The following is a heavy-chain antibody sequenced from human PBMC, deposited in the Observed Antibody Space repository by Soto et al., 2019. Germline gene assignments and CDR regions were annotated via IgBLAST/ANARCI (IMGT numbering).Heavy chain of an antibody. Sequence: EVQLVESGGGLIQPGGSVRLSCIASGFTFRTYWMAWVRQAPGKGLEWVANIKQDRSDKNYVDSVKGRFTISRHNAKNSQYLQMNSLRAKDTVVYYYARAGGYEYWSFFEPWGQGTLVTVS. CDR2: IKQDRSDK. CDR3: ARAGGYEYWSFFEP. CDR1: GFTFRTYW. J-gene: IGHJ5*02. D-gene: IGHD3-3*01. V-gene: IGHV3-7*01.